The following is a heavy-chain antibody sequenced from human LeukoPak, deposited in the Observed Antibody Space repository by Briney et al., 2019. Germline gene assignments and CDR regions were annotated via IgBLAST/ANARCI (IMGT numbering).Heavy chain of an antibody. CDR1: GYTFTSYY. Sequence: GASVKVSCKASGYTFTSYYMHWVRQAPGRGLEWMGIINPSGGSTSYAQKFQGRVTMTRDTSTSTVYMELSSQRSEDTAVYYCARDHTYSSSWYYYYGMDVWGQGTTVTVSS. V-gene: IGHV1-46*01. CDR3: ARDHTYSSSWYYYYGMDV. J-gene: IGHJ6*02. D-gene: IGHD6-13*01. CDR2: INPSGGST.